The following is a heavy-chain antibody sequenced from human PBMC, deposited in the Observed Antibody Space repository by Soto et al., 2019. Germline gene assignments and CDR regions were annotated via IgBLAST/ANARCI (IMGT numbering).Heavy chain of an antibody. CDR1: GFTFSSYE. CDR3: VRGETWLQLSYYFDY. J-gene: IGHJ4*02. D-gene: IGHD5-12*01. CDR2: ISTSGSTI. Sequence: GGSLRLSCAASGFTFSSYEMNWVRQAPGKGLEWVSYISTSGSTIYYADSVKGRFTISRDNAKNSLYLQMYTLRAEDTAVYYCVRGETWLQLSYYFDYWGQGNLVTVSS. V-gene: IGHV3-48*03.